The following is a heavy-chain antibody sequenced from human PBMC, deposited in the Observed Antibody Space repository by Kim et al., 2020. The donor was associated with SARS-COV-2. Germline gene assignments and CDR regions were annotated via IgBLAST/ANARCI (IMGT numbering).Heavy chain of an antibody. Sequence: GGSLRLSCAASGFTFSSYGMHWVRQAPGKGLEWVAVISYDGSNKYYADSVKGRFTISRDNSKNTLYLQMNSLRAEDTAVYYCAKDKSGWDYYYYYGMDVWGQGTTVTVSS. CDR3: AKDKSGWDYYYYYGMDV. CDR1: GFTFSSYG. V-gene: IGHV3-30*18. D-gene: IGHD6-19*01. J-gene: IGHJ6*02. CDR2: ISYDGSNK.